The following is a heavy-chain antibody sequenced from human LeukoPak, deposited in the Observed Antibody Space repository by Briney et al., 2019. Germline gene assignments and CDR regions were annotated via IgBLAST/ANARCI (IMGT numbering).Heavy chain of an antibody. J-gene: IGHJ4*02. D-gene: IGHD3-22*01. CDR3: ARDTAYDRSGYYYVY. Sequence: ASVKVSCKASGYTFTSYGISWVRQAPGQGLEWMGWISAYNGNTNYAQKLQGRVTMTTDTSTSTAYMELRSLRSDDTAVYYCARDTAYDRSGYYYVYWGQGALVTVSS. CDR1: GYTFTSYG. CDR2: ISAYNGNT. V-gene: IGHV1-18*01.